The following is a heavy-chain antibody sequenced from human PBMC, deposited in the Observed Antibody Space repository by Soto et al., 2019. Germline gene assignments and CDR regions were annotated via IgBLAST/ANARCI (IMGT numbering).Heavy chain of an antibody. CDR1: GGSISSSSYY. V-gene: IGHV4-39*01. CDR2: IYYSGST. J-gene: IGHJ4*02. CDR3: ARVYYYDSSGYWYYFDY. D-gene: IGHD3-22*01. Sequence: QLQLQESGPGLVKPSETLSLTCTVSGGSISSSSYYWGWIRQPPGKGLEWIGSIYYSGSTYYNPSLKRRVTISVDTSKNQFSLKLSSVTAADTAVYYCARVYYYDSSGYWYYFDYWGQGNLVTVSS.